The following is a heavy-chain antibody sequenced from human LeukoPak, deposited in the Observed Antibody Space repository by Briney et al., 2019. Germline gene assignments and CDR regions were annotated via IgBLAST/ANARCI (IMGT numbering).Heavy chain of an antibody. Sequence: PGGSLRVSCAASGFTLSSYWMHWVRQTPGKGPVWVSRINSDGSSTSYADSVKGRFTISRDNAKNSLYLQMNSLRAEDTAVYYCARNRDRYGSGSYPQLRGQGTLVTVSS. CDR3: ARNRDRYGSGSYPQL. D-gene: IGHD3-10*01. CDR2: INSDGSST. J-gene: IGHJ4*02. V-gene: IGHV3-74*01. CDR1: GFTLSSYW.